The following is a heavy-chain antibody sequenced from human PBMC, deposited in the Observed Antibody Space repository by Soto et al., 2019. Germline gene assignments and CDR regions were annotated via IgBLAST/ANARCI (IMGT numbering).Heavy chain of an antibody. V-gene: IGHV3-43*01. CDR1: GFTFDDYT. CDR2: ISWDGGST. CDR3: AKDYSNYISGMDV. Sequence: GGSLRLSCAASGFTFDDYTMHWVRQAPGKGLEWVSLISWDGGSTYYADSVKGRFTISRDNSKNSLYLQMNSLRTEDTVLYYCAKDYSNYISGMDVWGQGTTVTVSS. D-gene: IGHD4-4*01. J-gene: IGHJ6*02.